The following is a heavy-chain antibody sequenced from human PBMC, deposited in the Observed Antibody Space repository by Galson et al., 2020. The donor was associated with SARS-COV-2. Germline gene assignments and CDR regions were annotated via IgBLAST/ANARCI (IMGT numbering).Heavy chain of an antibody. Sequence: GESLKISCAASGFTFSSYWMSWVRQAPGKGLEWVANIKQDGSEKYYVDSVKGRFTISRDNAKNSLYLQMNSLRAEDTAVYYCARVSTYYIDYWGQGTLVTVSS. CDR1: GFTFSSYW. D-gene: IGHD3-16*01. V-gene: IGHV3-7*01. CDR3: ARVSTYYIDY. J-gene: IGHJ4*02. CDR2: IKQDGSEK.